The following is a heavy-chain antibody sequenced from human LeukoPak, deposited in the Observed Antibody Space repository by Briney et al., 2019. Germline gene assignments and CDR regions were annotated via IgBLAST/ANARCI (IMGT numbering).Heavy chain of an antibody. Sequence: SVKVSCKASGGTFSSYAISWVRQAPGQGLEWMGGIIPIFGTANYAQKFQGRVTITADESTSTAYMELSSLRSEDTAVYYCAREKLYYYDSSGYYYVGTFDYWGQGTLVTVSS. J-gene: IGHJ4*02. CDR2: IIPIFGTA. V-gene: IGHV1-69*13. CDR3: AREKLYYYDSSGYYYVGTFDY. D-gene: IGHD3-22*01. CDR1: GGTFSSYA.